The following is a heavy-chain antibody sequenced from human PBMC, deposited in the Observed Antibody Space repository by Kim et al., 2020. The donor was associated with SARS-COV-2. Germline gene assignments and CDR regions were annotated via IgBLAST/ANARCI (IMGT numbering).Heavy chain of an antibody. D-gene: IGHD4-4*01. V-gene: IGHV3-21*01. J-gene: IGHJ4*02. CDR2: I. CDR3: ARGPNYSPFDY. Sequence: IYNADSVRGRFTISRDNDNNSLYLQGNSLRAEDTAVYYCARGPNYSPFDYWGQGTLVTVSS.